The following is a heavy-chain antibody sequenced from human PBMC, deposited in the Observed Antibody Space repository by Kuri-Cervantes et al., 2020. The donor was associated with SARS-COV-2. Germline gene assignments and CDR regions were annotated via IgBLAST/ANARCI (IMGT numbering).Heavy chain of an antibody. J-gene: IGHJ4*02. D-gene: IGHD1-26*01. Sequence: GESLKISCAASGFTFSSYAMHWVRQAPGKGLEWVAVISYDGSNKYYADSVKGRFTISRDNSKNTLYLQMNSLRAEDTAVYYCARDLYSGSYHYFDYWGQGTLVTVSS. CDR2: ISYDGSNK. CDR3: ARDLYSGSYHYFDY. V-gene: IGHV3-30-3*01. CDR1: GFTFSSYA.